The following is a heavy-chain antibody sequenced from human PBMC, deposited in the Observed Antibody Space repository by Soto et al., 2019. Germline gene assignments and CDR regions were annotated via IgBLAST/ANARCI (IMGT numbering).Heavy chain of an antibody. D-gene: IGHD4-17*01. CDR1: GFTFSSYS. CDR2: ISGNSYI. V-gene: IGHV3-21*01. Sequence: GGSLRLSCAASGFTFSSYSMNWVRQAPGKGLEWVSSISGNSYIYYADSVKGRFTISRDNAKNSLYLQMNSLRAEDTAVYYCARDPGYGDFHDYWGQGTLVNVSS. J-gene: IGHJ4*02. CDR3: ARDPGYGDFHDY.